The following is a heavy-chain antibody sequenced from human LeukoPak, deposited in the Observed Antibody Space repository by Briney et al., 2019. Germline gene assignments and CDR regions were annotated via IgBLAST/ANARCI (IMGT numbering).Heavy chain of an antibody. V-gene: IGHV1-24*01. J-gene: IGHJ6*03. CDR2: FDPEDGET. D-gene: IGHD1-20*01. Sequence: ASVKVSCEVSGYTLTELSMHWVRQAPGKGLEWMGSFDPEDGETIYAQKFQGRVTMTEDTSTDTAYMELSSLRSEDTAVYYCATTTYNSRVHCMDVWGKGTTVTVSS. CDR3: ATTTYNSRVHCMDV. CDR1: GYTLTELS.